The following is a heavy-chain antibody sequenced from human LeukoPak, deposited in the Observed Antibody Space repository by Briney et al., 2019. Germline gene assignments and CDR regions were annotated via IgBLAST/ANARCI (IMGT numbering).Heavy chain of an antibody. Sequence: SETLSLTCTVSDDSITIYYWTWIRQPPGKGLEWIGYIDHTGSTNYNPSLNSRVTISRDTSKNHFSLELPSATAADTAVYFCARGRVSSNTWYSTYYYYFYMDVWGKGTTVTVSS. CDR3: ARGRVSSNTWYSTYYYYFYMDV. CDR1: DDSITIYY. J-gene: IGHJ6*03. D-gene: IGHD6-13*01. V-gene: IGHV4-59*01. CDR2: IDHTGST.